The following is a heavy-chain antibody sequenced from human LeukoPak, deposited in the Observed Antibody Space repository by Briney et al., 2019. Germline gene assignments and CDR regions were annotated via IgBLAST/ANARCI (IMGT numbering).Heavy chain of an antibody. V-gene: IGHV3-64*01. D-gene: IGHD3-10*01. CDR1: GFTFSSYA. CDR3: ARVWFGELLSPFFDY. J-gene: IGHJ4*02. CDR2: ISSNGGST. Sequence: GGSLTLSCAASGFTFSSYAMHWVRQAPGKGLEYVSAISSNGGSTYYANSVKGRFTISRDNSKNTLYLQMGSLRAEDMAVYYCARVWFGELLSPFFDYWGQGTLVTVSS.